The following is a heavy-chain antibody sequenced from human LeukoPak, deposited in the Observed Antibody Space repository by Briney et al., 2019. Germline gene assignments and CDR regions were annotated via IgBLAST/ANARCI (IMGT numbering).Heavy chain of an antibody. D-gene: IGHD4-17*01. CDR2: IYYRSKWYN. V-gene: IGHV6-1*01. CDR3: ARDSPLTTVTTFPYWYFDL. CDR1: GDSVSTNSS. J-gene: IGHJ2*01. Sequence: SQTLSLTCAISGDSVSTNSSWNWIRQSPSRGLEWLGRIYYRSKWYNDYVVSVKGRINISPDTSKNQFSLQLNSVTPEDTAVYYCARDSPLTTVTTFPYWYFDLWGRGTLVTVSS.